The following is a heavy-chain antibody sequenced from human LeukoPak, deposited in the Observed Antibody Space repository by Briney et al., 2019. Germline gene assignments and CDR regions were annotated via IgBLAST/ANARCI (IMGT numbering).Heavy chain of an antibody. J-gene: IGHJ4*02. CDR3: ARDLRLMGYFDY. V-gene: IGHV1-18*04. Sequence: ASVKVSCKASGYTFTGYYMHWVRQAPGQGLEWMGWISAYNGNTNYAQKLQGRVTMTTDTSTSTAYMELRSLRSDDTAVYYCARDLRLMGYFDYWGQGTLVTVSS. CDR1: GYTFTGYY. CDR2: ISAYNGNT. D-gene: IGHD2-8*01.